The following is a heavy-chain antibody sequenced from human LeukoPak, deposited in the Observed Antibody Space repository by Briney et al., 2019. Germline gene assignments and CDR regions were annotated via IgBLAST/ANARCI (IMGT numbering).Heavy chain of an antibody. Sequence: KPSETLSLTCTVSGGSISTYYWNWIRQAPGQGPEWIGYGHYSGNTKYNPPLKSRVTISVDTSKNQFSLRLSSVTAADTAVYFCAKWASDNRAFDLWGQGTLVTVSS. V-gene: IGHV4-59*08. CDR3: AKWASDNRAFDL. CDR2: GHYSGNT. CDR1: GGSISTYY. J-gene: IGHJ4*02. D-gene: IGHD2-8*01.